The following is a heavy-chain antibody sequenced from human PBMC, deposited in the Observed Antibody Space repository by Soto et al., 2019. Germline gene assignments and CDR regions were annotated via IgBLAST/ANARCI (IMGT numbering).Heavy chain of an antibody. V-gene: IGHV3-11*01. J-gene: IGHJ5*02. D-gene: IGHD2-15*01. CDR2: ISSSGSTT. CDR3: ARSWETFCTGRSCYGPNWFDT. CDR1: GFPFSDYY. Sequence: PXGSLRLSCAAAGFPFSDYYMSWVRQAPGKGLEWLSSISSSGSTTHYADSLKGRFTISRDNAKNALYLQMNSLRVEDSAIYYCARSWETFCTGRSCYGPNWFDTWGRGTLVTVSS.